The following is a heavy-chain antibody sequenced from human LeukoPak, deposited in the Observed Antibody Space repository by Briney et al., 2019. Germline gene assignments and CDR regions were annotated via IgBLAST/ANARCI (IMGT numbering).Heavy chain of an antibody. CDR3: ARDKGGYYDSSGYRYYDY. D-gene: IGHD3-22*01. J-gene: IGHJ4*02. CDR2: ISSSSSYI. V-gene: IGHV3-21*01. CDR1: GFTFSSYS. Sequence: PGGSLRLSCAASGFTFSSYSMNWVRQAPGKGLEWVSSISSSSSYIYYADSVKGRFTISRDNAKNSLYLQMNSLRAEDTAVYYCARDKGGYYDSSGYRYYDYWGQGTLVTVSS.